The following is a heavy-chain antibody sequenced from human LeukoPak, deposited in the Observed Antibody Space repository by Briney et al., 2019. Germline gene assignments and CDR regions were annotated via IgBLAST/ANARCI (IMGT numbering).Heavy chain of an antibody. CDR2: IRYDGSNK. CDR1: GLTFSRYA. D-gene: IGHD5-24*01. CDR3: AKDRGDGYPTHFDY. V-gene: IGHV3-30*02. J-gene: IGHJ4*02. Sequence: GGSLRLSCAASGLTFSRYAMHWVRQAPGKGLEWLAFIRYDGSNKYYADSVKGRFTISRDNSKNTLYLQMNSLRPEDTAVYYCAKDRGDGYPTHFDYWGQGTLVTVSS.